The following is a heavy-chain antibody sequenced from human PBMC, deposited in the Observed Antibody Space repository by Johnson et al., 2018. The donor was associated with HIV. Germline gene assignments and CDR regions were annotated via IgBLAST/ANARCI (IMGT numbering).Heavy chain of an antibody. V-gene: IGHV3-7*02. CDR2: IKQDGSEK. CDR3: ARGGARSSGYYSAFDI. Sequence: VQLVESGGGLVQPGGSLRLSCAASGFTVSSNYMSWVRQAPGKGLEWVANIKQDGSEKYYADAVKGRFTISRENAKNSLYHQMNSLRAEDTAVYYCARGGARSSGYYSAFDIWGQGTMVTVSS. J-gene: IGHJ3*02. D-gene: IGHD3-22*01. CDR1: GFTVSSNY.